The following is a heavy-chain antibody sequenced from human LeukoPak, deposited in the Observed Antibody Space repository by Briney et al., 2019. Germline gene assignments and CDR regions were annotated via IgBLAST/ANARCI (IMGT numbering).Heavy chain of an antibody. CDR2: IIPIFGTA. CDR3: ARWGQNYDILTGYYKGFDY. CDR1: GGTFSSYA. J-gene: IGHJ4*02. Sequence: SVKVSCKASGGTFSSYAISWVRQAPGQGLEWMGRIIPIFGTANYAQKFQGRVTITTDESTSTAYMELSSLRSEDTAVYYCARWGQNYDILTGYYKGFDYWGQGTLVTVSS. V-gene: IGHV1-69*05. D-gene: IGHD3-9*01.